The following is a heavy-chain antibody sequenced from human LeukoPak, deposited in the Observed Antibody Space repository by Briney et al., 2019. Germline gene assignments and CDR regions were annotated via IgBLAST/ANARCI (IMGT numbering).Heavy chain of an antibody. V-gene: IGHV4-31*03. CDR2: IYYSGST. Sequence: SETLSLTCTVSGGSISSGGYYWSWIRQHPGKGLEWIGCIYYSGSTYYNPSLKSRVTISVDTSKNQFSLKLSSVTAADTAVYYCARESSSPAGWFDPWGQGTLVTVSS. D-gene: IGHD6-13*01. CDR3: ARESSSPAGWFDP. CDR1: GGSISSGGYY. J-gene: IGHJ5*02.